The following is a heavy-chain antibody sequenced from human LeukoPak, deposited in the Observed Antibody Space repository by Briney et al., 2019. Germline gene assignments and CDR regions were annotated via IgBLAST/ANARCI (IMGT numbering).Heavy chain of an antibody. V-gene: IGHV3-66*01. J-gene: IGHJ4*02. CDR2: IYSGGST. CDR1: GFTVSSNY. D-gene: IGHD1-7*01. Sequence: PGGSLRLSCAASGFTVSSNYMSWVRQAPGKGLEWVSIIYSGGSTYYADSVKGRFTISRDNSNNTLYLQMNSLRAEDTAVYYCAKNWNYDYSGQGTLVTVSS. CDR3: AKNWNYDY.